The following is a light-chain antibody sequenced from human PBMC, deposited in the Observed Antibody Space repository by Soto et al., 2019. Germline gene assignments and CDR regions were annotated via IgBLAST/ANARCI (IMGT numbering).Light chain of an antibody. CDR3: QQYNNWPLT. CDR2: DAS. J-gene: IGKJ4*01. Sequence: EIVMTQSPSTLSVSPGERATLSCRASQSVSSNLAWYQQKPGQTPRLLIYDASSRATGIPARFRGSGSGTTFILTISSLQSHDVAVYYCQQYNNWPLTFGGGTNVEIK. CDR1: QSVSSN. V-gene: IGKV3-15*01.